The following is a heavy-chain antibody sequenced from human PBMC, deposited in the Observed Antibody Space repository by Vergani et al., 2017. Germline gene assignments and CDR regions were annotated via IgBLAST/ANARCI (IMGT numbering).Heavy chain of an antibody. CDR2: IYSGGST. D-gene: IGHD3-3*01. J-gene: IGHJ3*02. CDR3: ARGRFLEWLGAFDI. V-gene: IGHV3-53*04. Sequence: EVQLVESGGGLVQPGGSLRLSCAASGFTFSSYWMSWIRQAPGKGLEWVSVIYSGGSTYYADSVKGRFTISRHNSKNTLYLQMNSLRAEDTAVYYCARGRFLEWLGAFDIWGQGTMVTVSS. CDR1: GFTFSSYW.